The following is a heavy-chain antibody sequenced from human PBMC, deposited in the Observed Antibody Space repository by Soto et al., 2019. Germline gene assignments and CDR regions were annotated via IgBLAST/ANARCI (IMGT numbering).Heavy chain of an antibody. V-gene: IGHV3-15*07. CDR3: TTGFSSDWVGLDS. J-gene: IGHJ4*02. CDR1: GFTFSNSW. Sequence: LGGSLRLSCAASGFTFSNSWMHWVRQAPGKGLEWVGRVKSRILGETTDYAAPVKGRFTISRDDSTSTVYLQMNSLKTDDTAVYYCTTGFSSDWVGLDSWGQGTMVTVSS. CDR2: VKSRILGETT. D-gene: IGHD2-21*02.